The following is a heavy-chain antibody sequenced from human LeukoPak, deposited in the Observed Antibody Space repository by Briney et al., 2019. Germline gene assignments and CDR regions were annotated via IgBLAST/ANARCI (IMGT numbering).Heavy chain of an antibody. J-gene: IGHJ4*02. D-gene: IGHD3-22*01. CDR1: GFTFSSYG. Sequence: GGSLRLSCAASGFTFSSYGMSWVRQAPGKGLEWVSTIGGSGGGTNYADSVKGRFTISRDNSKNTLYLQMNSLRAEDTAIYYCARDAYYYDTSVYYYFDYWGQGTLVTVSS. CDR2: IGGSGGGT. CDR3: ARDAYYYDTSVYYYFDY. V-gene: IGHV3-23*01.